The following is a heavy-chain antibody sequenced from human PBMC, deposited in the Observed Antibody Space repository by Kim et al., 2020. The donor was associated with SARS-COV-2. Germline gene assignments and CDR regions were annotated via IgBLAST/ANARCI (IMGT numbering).Heavy chain of an antibody. CDR3: AKDIYPTYSGYDQEGIGY. CDR2: ISWNSGSI. D-gene: IGHD5-12*01. J-gene: IGHJ4*02. V-gene: IGHV3-9*01. CDR1: GFTFDDYA. Sequence: GGSLRLSCAASGFTFDDYAMHWVRQAPGKGLEWVSGISWNSGSIGYADSVKGRFTISRDNAKNSLYLQMNSLRAEDTALYYCAKDIYPTYSGYDQEGIGYWGQGTLVTVSS.